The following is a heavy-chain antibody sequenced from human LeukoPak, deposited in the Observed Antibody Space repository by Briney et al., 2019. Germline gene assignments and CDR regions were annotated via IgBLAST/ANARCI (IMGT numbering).Heavy chain of an antibody. CDR2: ISSSSSTI. D-gene: IGHD6-19*01. Sequence: GGSLRLSCAASGFTFSSYSMNWVRQAPGKGLEWVSYISSSSSTIYYANSVKGRFTISRDNAKNSLYLQMNSLRAEDTAVYYCASFYSSGWYYFDYWGQGTLVTVSS. CDR1: GFTFSSYS. V-gene: IGHV3-48*04. CDR3: ASFYSSGWYYFDY. J-gene: IGHJ4*02.